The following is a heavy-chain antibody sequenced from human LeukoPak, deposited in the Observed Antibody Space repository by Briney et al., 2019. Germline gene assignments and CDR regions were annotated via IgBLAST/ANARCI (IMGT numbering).Heavy chain of an antibody. CDR2: IYSGGST. V-gene: IGHV3-53*01. CDR3: ATSSSGRSHYYGMDI. CDR1: GFTVSSNY. J-gene: IGHJ6*02. Sequence: GGSLRLSCAASGFTVSSNYMSWVRQAPGKGLEWVSVIYSGGSTYYADSVKGRFTISRDNSKNTLYLQMNSLRAEDTAVYYCATSSSGRSHYYGMDIWGQGTTVTVSS. D-gene: IGHD6-6*01.